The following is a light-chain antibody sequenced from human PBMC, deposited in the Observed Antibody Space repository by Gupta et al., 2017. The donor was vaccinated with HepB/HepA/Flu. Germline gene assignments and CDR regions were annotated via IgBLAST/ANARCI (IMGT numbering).Light chain of an antibody. CDR2: DVS. J-gene: IGLJ2*01. Sequence: QSALTQPASVSGSPGQSITISCTGTSGDVGGYNYVSWYQQHPGKAPKLMIYDVSHRPSGVTNRFSGSKSGNTASLIISGLQAEDEADYYCSSYTNRNIVAFGGGTKLTVL. V-gene: IGLV2-14*03. CDR3: SSYTNRNIVA. CDR1: SGDVGGYNY.